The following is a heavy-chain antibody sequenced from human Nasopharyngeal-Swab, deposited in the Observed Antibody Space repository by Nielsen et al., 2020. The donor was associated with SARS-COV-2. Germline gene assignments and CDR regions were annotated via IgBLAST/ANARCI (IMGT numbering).Heavy chain of an antibody. V-gene: IGHV3-23*01. CDR2: ISGSGGST. J-gene: IGHJ4*02. Sequence: GESLKISCAASGFTFDDYAMHWVRQAPGKGLEWVSAISGSGGSTYYADSVKGRFTISRDNSKNTLYLQMNSLRAEDTAVYYCAKTPYDILTGYKSTLFDYWGQGTLVTVSS. D-gene: IGHD3-9*01. CDR3: AKTPYDILTGYKSTLFDY. CDR1: GFTFDDYA.